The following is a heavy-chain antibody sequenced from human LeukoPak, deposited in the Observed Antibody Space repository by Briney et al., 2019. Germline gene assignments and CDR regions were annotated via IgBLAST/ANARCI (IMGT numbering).Heavy chain of an antibody. V-gene: IGHV3-74*01. CDR3: SRGREYISNWNPFDF. CDR2: INGHGNTT. J-gene: IGHJ4*01. Sequence: PGGSLTLSCAASGCTLSNYWMHWVRQVPGKGLVWVSSINGHGNTTKYADSVRGRFTISRDNAKNTLFLQMYSLRADDTAVYFCSRGREYISNWNPFDFWGHGTLVTVSS. CDR1: GCTLSNYW. D-gene: IGHD6-13*01.